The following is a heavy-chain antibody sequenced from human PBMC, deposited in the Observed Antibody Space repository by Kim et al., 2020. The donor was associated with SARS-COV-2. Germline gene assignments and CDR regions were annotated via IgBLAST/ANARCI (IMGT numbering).Heavy chain of an antibody. CDR1: GVSLSNYF. D-gene: IGHD2-8*01. V-gene: IGHV4-59*08. Sequence: SETLSLTCTVSGVSLSNYFWSWRRPPPGKGLEWIGYIYYSGSTSYSLSLKRRVTISFATSKNQYIPEMSFVTAADTPVHYCARHTNHLDPYTFDICGPGT. CDR2: IYYSGST. CDR3: ARHTNHLDPYTFDI. J-gene: IGHJ3*02.